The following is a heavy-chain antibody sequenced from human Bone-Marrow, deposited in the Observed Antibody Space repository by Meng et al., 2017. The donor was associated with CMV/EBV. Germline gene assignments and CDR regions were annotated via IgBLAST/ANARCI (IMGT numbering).Heavy chain of an antibody. CDR2: IYYSGST. CDR1: GGSISSSSYY. CDR3: ARDVYGRGWFDP. V-gene: IGHV4-39*07. Sequence: QLQLQESGPGMVKPSGTLSLTCTVSGGSISSSSYYWGWIRQPPGKGLEWIGSIYYSGSTYYNPSLKSRVTISVDTSKNQFSLKLSSVTAADTAVYYCARDVYGRGWFDPWGQGTLVTVSS. J-gene: IGHJ5*02. D-gene: IGHD3-16*01.